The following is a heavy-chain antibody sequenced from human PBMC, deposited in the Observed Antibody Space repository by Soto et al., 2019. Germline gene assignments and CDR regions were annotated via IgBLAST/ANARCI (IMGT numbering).Heavy chain of an antibody. V-gene: IGHV4-59*01. CDR2: VYNSGST. CDR1: GGSISSNY. J-gene: IGHJ4*02. D-gene: IGHD6-13*01. CDR3: ARYRREAVAGYTLDN. Sequence: SETLSLTCTVSGGSISSNYWTWIRQPPGKGLEWIGYVYNSGSTNYNPSLKSRVTISEDTSKSQFSLKVNSMTAADTAVYYCARYRREAVAGYTLDNWGQGLLVTVSS.